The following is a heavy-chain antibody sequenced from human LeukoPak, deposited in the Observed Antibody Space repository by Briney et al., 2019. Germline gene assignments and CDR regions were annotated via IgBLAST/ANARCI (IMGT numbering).Heavy chain of an antibody. CDR1: GFTFSSYS. V-gene: IGHV3-21*01. J-gene: IGHJ4*02. D-gene: IGHD3-22*01. CDR3: ALAGGSSGYLYY. CDR2: ISSSSSYI. Sequence: GGSLRLSCAASGFTFSSYSMNWVRQAPGKGLEWVSSISSSSSYIYYADSVKGRFTISRDNAKNSLYLQMNSLRAEDTAVYYCALAGGSSGYLYYWGQGTLVTVSS.